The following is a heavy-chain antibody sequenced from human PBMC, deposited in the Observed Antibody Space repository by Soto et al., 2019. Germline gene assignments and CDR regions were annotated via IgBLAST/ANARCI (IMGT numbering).Heavy chain of an antibody. CDR3: ATLNTWAKGYFDY. V-gene: IGHV3-23*01. Sequence: GGSLRLSCAASGFTFSSYALSWVRQAPGKGLEWVSGVSGGVGHTFYADSVKGRFTISRDSSGNTLYLHMSSLRAEDTAIYYCATLNTWAKGYFDYWGQGTLVTVSS. CDR2: VSGGVGHT. D-gene: IGHD7-27*01. J-gene: IGHJ4*02. CDR1: GFTFSSYA.